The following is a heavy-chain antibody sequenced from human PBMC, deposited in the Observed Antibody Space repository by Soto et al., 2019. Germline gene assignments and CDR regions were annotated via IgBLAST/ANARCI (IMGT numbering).Heavy chain of an antibody. CDR1: GFSFSDYY. D-gene: IGHD4-17*01. CDR3: GRDADYGGTSTWFDP. J-gene: IGHJ5*02. Sequence: QEQLVESGGGVVKPGGSPRLSCTASGFSFSDYYMSWIRQAPGKGLECIAYISSSGNSIYYADSVKGRFTVSRDNAKNSLYLHMNSLTAEDTAMYYCGRDADYGGTSTWFDPWGKGTLVTVSS. V-gene: IGHV3-11*01. CDR2: ISSSGNSI.